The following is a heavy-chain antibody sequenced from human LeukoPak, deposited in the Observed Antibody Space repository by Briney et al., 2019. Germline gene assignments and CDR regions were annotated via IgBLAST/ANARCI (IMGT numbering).Heavy chain of an antibody. CDR1: GGTFSSYA. D-gene: IGHD3-3*01. CDR2: IIPIFGTA. J-gene: IGHJ5*02. CDR3: ARARKYCDFWSGQWWFDP. Sequence: SVKVSCKASGGTFSSYAISWARQAPGQGLEWMGGIIPIFGTANYAQKFQGRVTITTDESTSTAYMELSSLRSEDTAVYYCARARKYCDFWSGQWWFDPWGQGTLVTVSS. V-gene: IGHV1-69*05.